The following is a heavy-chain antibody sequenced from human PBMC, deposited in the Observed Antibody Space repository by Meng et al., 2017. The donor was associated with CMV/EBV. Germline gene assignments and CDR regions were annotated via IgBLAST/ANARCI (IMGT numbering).Heavy chain of an antibody. CDR1: GYTFTGKG. D-gene: IGHD2-21*01. CDR3: ARGVPLGIIYSFDY. V-gene: IGHV1-18*01. J-gene: IGHJ4*01. Sequence: QFQLVQTVVEVTSPGPHGKASCQAPGYTFTGKGISWVRQAPGQGLEWMGWISVYNGHTNFAQNLQGRVTMTTDTSTSTAYVELRSLRSDDTAIYYCARGVPLGIIYSFDYWGQGTLVTVSS. CDR2: ISVYNGHT.